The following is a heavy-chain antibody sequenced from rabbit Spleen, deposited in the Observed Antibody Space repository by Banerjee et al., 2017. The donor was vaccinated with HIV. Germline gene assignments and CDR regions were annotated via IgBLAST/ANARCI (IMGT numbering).Heavy chain of an antibody. CDR2: IAAGSSGTT. CDR1: GFSFNSGYD. CDR3: ARETWGSTGNYGL. D-gene: IGHD7-1*01. V-gene: IGHV1S40*01. J-gene: IGHJ6*01. Sequence: QSLEESGGGLGKPGASLTLTCKASGFSFNSGYDMCWVRQAPGKGLGWIACIAAGSSGTTYYAYWTKGRFPISKTSSTTVTLQVTSLTAADTATYFCARETWGSTGNYGLWGPGTLVTVS.